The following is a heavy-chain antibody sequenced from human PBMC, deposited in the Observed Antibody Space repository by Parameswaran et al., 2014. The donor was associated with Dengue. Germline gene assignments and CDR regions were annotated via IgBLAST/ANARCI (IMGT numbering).Heavy chain of an antibody. J-gene: IGHJ5*02. V-gene: IGHV3-74*01. CDR3: ARVEVPDYYGSGSYLRWFDP. D-gene: IGHD3-10*01. Sequence: MPGVRQAPGKGLVWVSRINSDGSSTSYADSVKGRFTISRDNAKNTLYLQMNSLRAEDTAVYYCARVEVPDYYGSGSYLRWFDPWGQGTLVTVSS. CDR2: INSDGSST.